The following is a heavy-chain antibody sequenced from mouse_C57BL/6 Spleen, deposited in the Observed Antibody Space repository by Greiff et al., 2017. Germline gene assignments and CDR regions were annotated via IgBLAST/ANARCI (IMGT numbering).Heavy chain of an antibody. CDR2: ISSGGDYI. V-gene: IGHV5-9-1*02. J-gene: IGHJ4*01. D-gene: IGHD2-4*01. Sequence: EVMLVESGEGLVKPGGSLKLSCAASGFTFSSYAMSWVRQTPEKRLEWVAYISSGGDYIYYADTVKGRFTISRDNARNTLYLQMSSLKSEDTAMYYCTRDRGYDYFYYYAMDYWGQGTSVTVSS. CDR1: GFTFSSYA. CDR3: TRDRGYDYFYYYAMDY.